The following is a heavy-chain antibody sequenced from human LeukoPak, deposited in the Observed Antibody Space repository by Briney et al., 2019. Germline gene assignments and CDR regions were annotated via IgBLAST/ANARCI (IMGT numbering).Heavy chain of an antibody. J-gene: IGHJ6*02. CDR1: GYTFTGYC. D-gene: IGHD6-19*01. CDR2: INPNSGGT. V-gene: IGHV1-2*06. Sequence: ASVKVSCKASGYTFTGYCMHWVRQAPGQGLEWMGRINPNSGGTNYAQKFQGRVTMTRDTSISTAYMELSRLRSDDTAVYYCASWQWLDYGMDVWGQGTTVTVSS. CDR3: ASWQWLDYGMDV.